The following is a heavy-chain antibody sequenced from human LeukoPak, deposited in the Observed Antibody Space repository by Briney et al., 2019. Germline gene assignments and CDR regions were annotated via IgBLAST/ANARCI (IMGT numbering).Heavy chain of an antibody. J-gene: IGHJ4*02. CDR2: IYYSGST. CDR3: TRHLYYDSSGLNFDY. V-gene: IGHV4-59*08. Sequence: SETLSLTCTVPGGSISNYYWSWIRQPPGKGLEWIGYIYYSGSTNYNPSLKSRVTISVDTSKNQFSLRLSSVTAADTAVYYCTRHLYYDSSGLNFDYGGQGTLVTVSA. D-gene: IGHD3-22*01. CDR1: GGSISNYY.